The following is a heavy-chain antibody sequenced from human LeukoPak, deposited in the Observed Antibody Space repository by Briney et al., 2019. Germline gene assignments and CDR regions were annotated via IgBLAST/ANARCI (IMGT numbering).Heavy chain of an antibody. V-gene: IGHV1-18*01. CDR2: ISAYNGNT. CDR1: GYTFTSYG. Sequence: ASGKVSCKASGYTFTSYGISWVRQAPGQGLEWMGWISAYNGNTNYAQKFQGRVTITADKSTSTAYMELSSLRSEDTAVYYCARSPSGSYFNFDYWGQGTLVTVSS. J-gene: IGHJ4*02. D-gene: IGHD1-26*01. CDR3: ARSPSGSYFNFDY.